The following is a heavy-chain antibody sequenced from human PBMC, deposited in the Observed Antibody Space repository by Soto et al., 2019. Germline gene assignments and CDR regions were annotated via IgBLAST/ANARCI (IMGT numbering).Heavy chain of an antibody. J-gene: IGHJ4*02. CDR3: VCGGNFFVY. D-gene: IGHD3-16*01. Sequence: EVQLVESGGGLVQPGGSLRLSCAASGFTFSTDWMTWVRRPPGKGLEWVANLDQDGSERYYVDSVRGRFTISRDNAKNSLYLQMNGLRAEDTAVYYCVCGGNFFVYWGQGTLVTVSP. CDR2: LDQDGSER. V-gene: IGHV3-7*01. CDR1: GFTFSTDW.